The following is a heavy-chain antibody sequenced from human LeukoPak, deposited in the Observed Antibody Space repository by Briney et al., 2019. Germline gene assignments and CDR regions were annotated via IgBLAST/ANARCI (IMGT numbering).Heavy chain of an antibody. V-gene: IGHV3-23*01. CDR3: ARASSGWYVGDY. Sequence: GGSLRLSCAASGFTLNNYAVSWVRQAPGKGLEWVSVISGSGGTTYYADSVRGRFTISRDTSKNTLYLQMNSLRSEDTAVYYCARASSGWYVGDYRGQGTLVTVSS. J-gene: IGHJ4*02. D-gene: IGHD6-19*01. CDR1: GFTLNNYA. CDR2: ISGSGGTT.